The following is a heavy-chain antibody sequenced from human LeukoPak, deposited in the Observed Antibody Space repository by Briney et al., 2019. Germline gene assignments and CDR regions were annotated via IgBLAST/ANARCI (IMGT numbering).Heavy chain of an antibody. J-gene: IGHJ4*02. D-gene: IGHD5-12*01. CDR2: INHSGST. CDR1: GGSFSGYY. Sequence: SETLSLTXAVYGGSFSGYYWSWIRQPPGKGLEWIGEINHSGSTNYNPSLKSRVTISVDTSKNQFSLKLSSVTAADTAVYYCAREFSGYDFDYWGQGTLVTVSS. V-gene: IGHV4-34*01. CDR3: AREFSGYDFDY.